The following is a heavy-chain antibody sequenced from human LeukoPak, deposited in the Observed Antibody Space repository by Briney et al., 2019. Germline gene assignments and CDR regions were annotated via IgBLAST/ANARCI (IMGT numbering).Heavy chain of an antibody. CDR1: GYTFTSYG. CDR2: ISAYNGNT. CDR3: ARGVPIFGVVITKGDNWFDP. D-gene: IGHD3-3*01. J-gene: IGHJ5*02. Sequence: ASVKVSCKASGYTFTSYGISWVRQAPGQGLEGMGWISAYNGNTNYAQKLQGRVTMTTDTSTSTAYMELRSLRSDDTAVYYCARGVPIFGVVITKGDNWFDPWGQGTLVTVSS. V-gene: IGHV1-18*01.